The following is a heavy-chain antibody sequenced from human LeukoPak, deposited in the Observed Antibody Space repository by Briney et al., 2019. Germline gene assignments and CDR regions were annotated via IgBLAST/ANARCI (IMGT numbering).Heavy chain of an antibody. CDR3: ARVGNDY. CDR2: ISSSSSYI. Sequence: GRSLTLSCAASGFTFSSYSMNWVRQPPGKGLEWGSSISSSSSYIYYADSVKGRFTISRDNAKNSLYLQMNSLRAEDTAVYYCARVGNDYWGQGTLVTVSS. J-gene: IGHJ4*02. V-gene: IGHV3-21*01. CDR1: GFTFSSYS.